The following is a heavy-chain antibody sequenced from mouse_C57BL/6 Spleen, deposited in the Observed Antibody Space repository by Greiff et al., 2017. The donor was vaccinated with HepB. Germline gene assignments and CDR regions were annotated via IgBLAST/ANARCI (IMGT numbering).Heavy chain of an antibody. CDR2: IYPGSGST. V-gene: IGHV1-55*01. CDR3: GKGQGGLYGSSYGYFDV. Sequence: QVQLKQPGAELVKPGASVKMSCKASGYTFTSYWITWVKQRPGQGLEWIGDIYPGSGSTNYNEKFKSKATLTVDTSSSTAYMQLSSLTSEDSAVYYCGKGQGGLYGSSYGYFDVWGTGTTVTVSS. D-gene: IGHD1-1*01. J-gene: IGHJ1*03. CDR1: GYTFTSYW.